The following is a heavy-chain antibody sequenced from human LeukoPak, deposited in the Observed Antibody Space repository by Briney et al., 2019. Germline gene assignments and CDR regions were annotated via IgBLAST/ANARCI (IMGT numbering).Heavy chain of an antibody. Sequence: GGSLRLSCAASGFTFSNYGMHWVRQVPGKGLEWVAFIPYDGSNKYYADSLKGRFTISRDNAKNSLYLQMNSLRAEDTAVYYCARAEDYYDSSGYYLDAFDIWGQGTMVTVSS. J-gene: IGHJ3*02. D-gene: IGHD3-22*01. CDR1: GFTFSNYG. V-gene: IGHV3-30*02. CDR3: ARAEDYYDSSGYYLDAFDI. CDR2: IPYDGSNK.